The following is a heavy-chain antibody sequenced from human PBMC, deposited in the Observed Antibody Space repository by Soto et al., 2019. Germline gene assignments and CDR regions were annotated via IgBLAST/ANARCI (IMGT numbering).Heavy chain of an antibody. CDR3: ARKSGNKQNDY. Sequence: EVQLVESGGGLVQHGGSLRLSCATSGFTVSSYEMNWVRQAPGKGLEWVSYISGGGTSIYYADSVKGRFTISRDNAKSSLYLQMSSLRAEDTAVYYCARKSGNKQNDYWGQGTLVTVSS. J-gene: IGHJ4*02. V-gene: IGHV3-48*03. D-gene: IGHD3-10*01. CDR2: ISGGGTSI. CDR1: GFTVSSYE.